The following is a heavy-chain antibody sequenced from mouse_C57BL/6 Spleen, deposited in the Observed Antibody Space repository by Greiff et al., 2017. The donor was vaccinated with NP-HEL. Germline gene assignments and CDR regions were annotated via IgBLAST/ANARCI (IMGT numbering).Heavy chain of an antibody. Sequence: QVQLKQSGPELVKPGASVKISCKASGYAFSSSWMNWVKQRPGQGLEWIGRIYPGDGDTNYNGKFKGKATLTADKSSSTAYMQLSSLTSEDSAVYFCARSRQLRLGYFDYWGQGTTLTVSS. CDR1: GYAFSSSW. CDR2: IYPGDGDT. J-gene: IGHJ2*01. CDR3: ARSRQLRLGYFDY. V-gene: IGHV1-82*01. D-gene: IGHD3-2*02.